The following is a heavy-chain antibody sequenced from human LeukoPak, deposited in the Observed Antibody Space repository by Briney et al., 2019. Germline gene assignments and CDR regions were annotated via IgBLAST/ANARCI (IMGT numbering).Heavy chain of an antibody. CDR1: GGYFSGYY. CDR2: INHSGST. D-gene: IGHD6-6*01. V-gene: IGHV4-34*01. J-gene: IGHJ4*02. Sequence: SETLSLTCAVYGGYFSGYYWSWIRQPPGKGLEWIGEINHSGSTNYNPSLKSRVTISVDTSKNQFSLKLSSATAADTAVYYCARGNGARSRTGYFDYWGQGTLVTVSS. CDR3: ARGNGARSRTGYFDY.